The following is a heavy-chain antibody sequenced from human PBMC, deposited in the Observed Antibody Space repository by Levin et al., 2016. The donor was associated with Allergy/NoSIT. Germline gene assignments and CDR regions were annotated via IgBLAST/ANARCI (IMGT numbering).Heavy chain of an antibody. J-gene: IGHJ4*02. Sequence: GGSLRLSCAASGFTFSSYGMHWVRQAPGKGLEWVAVIWYDGSNKYYADSVKGRFTISRDNSKNTLYLQMNSLRAEDTAVYYCAKGGYSYKYYFDYWGQGTLVTVSS. CDR3: AKGGYSYKYYFDY. CDR2: IWYDGSNK. D-gene: IGHD5-18*01. V-gene: IGHV3-33*06. CDR1: GFTFSSYG.